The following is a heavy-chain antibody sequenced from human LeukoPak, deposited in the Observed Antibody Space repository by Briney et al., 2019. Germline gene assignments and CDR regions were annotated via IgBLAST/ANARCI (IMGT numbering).Heavy chain of an antibody. D-gene: IGHD3-10*01. V-gene: IGHV1-2*02. J-gene: IGHJ3*02. Sequence: ASVKVSCKASGYSFTGHYMHWVRQAPGQGLEWMGWINPKSGGTNYAQKFQGRVTMTRDTSISTAYMDMSSLRSDDTAVYYCARNLWFGESSDAFHMWGQGTMVTVSS. CDR2: INPKSGGT. CDR3: ARNLWFGESSDAFHM. CDR1: GYSFTGHY.